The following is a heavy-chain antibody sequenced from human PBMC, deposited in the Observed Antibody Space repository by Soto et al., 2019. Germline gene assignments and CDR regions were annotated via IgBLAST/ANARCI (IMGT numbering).Heavy chain of an antibody. D-gene: IGHD3-16*02. CDR3: AREEGGWGGAFVPPDA. J-gene: IGHJ5*02. CDR1: GFTFRIHG. CDR2: ISKDGSHK. V-gene: IGHV3-30*03. Sequence: GGSLRLSCATSGFTFRIHGMYWAHQAPGKGLEWVAFISKDGSHKYYLDSVKGRFTISRDDSQNTVYLQANSLKVEDTAVYYCAREEGGWGGAFVPPDAWGRGTRVTVSS.